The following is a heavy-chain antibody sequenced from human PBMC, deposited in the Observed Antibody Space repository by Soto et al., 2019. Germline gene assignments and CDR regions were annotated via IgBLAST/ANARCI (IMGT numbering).Heavy chain of an antibody. Sequence: GGSLRLSCAASGFTFSSYAMSWVRQAPGKGLEWVSAISGSGGSIYYADSVKGRFTISRDNSKNTLYLQMNSLRAEDTAEYFCAKFLHSRSFLDYFDYWGQGTLVTVSS. J-gene: IGHJ4*02. CDR2: ISGSGGSI. CDR3: AKFLHSRSFLDYFDY. D-gene: IGHD6-6*01. CDR1: GFTFSSYA. V-gene: IGHV3-23*01.